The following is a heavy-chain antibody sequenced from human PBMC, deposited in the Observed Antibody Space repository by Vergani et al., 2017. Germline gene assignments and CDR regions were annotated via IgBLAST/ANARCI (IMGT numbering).Heavy chain of an antibody. CDR3: AREYCSSTSCTQYYYYYYGMDV. V-gene: IGHV1-2*02. D-gene: IGHD2-2*01. J-gene: IGHJ6*02. CDR1: GYTFTGYY. Sequence: QVQLVQSGAEVKKPGASVKVSCKASGYTFTGYYMHWVRQAPGQGLEWMGWINPNSGGTNYAQKFQGRVTMTRETSISTAYMELSRLRSDDTAVYYCAREYCSSTSCTQYYYYYYGMDVWGQGTTVTVSS. CDR2: INPNSGGT.